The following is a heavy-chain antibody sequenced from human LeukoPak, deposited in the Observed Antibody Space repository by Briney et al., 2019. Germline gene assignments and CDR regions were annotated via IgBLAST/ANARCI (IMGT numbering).Heavy chain of an antibody. V-gene: IGHV4-34*01. CDR3: ARYTYYDILTGYSHFDY. D-gene: IGHD3-9*01. Sequence: SETLSLTCAVYGGSFSGYYWSWIRQPPGKGLEWIGEINHSGSTNYNPSLKSRVTISVDTSKNQFSLKLSSVTAADTAVYYCARYTYYDILTGYSHFDYWGQGTLVTVSS. CDR1: GGSFSGYY. J-gene: IGHJ4*02. CDR2: INHSGST.